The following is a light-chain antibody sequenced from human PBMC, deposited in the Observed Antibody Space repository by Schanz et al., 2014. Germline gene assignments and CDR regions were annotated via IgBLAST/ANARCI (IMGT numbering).Light chain of an antibody. J-gene: IGKJ1*01. CDR1: QSVSSNY. V-gene: IGKV3-20*01. Sequence: EIVLTQSPGTLSLSPGERATLSCRASQSVSSNYLAWYQQKPGQSPRLLIYGASSRATGIPDRFSGSGSGTDFTLTISSLQAEDVAVYFCHQYYTTEGTFGQGTKVEV. CDR2: GAS. CDR3: HQYYTTEGT.